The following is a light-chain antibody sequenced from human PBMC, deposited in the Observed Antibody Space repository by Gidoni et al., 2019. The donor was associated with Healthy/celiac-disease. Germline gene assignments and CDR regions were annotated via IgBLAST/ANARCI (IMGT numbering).Light chain of an antibody. V-gene: IGLV3-1*01. CDR3: QAWDSSTAVV. Sequence: SYELTPPPSVSVSPGQTASITCSGDKLGDKYACWYQQKPGQSPVLVLYQDSKRPSGIPERFSGSSSGNTATLTISGTQAMDEADYYCQAWDSSTAVVFGGGTKLTVL. CDR1: KLGDKY. CDR2: QDS. J-gene: IGLJ2*01.